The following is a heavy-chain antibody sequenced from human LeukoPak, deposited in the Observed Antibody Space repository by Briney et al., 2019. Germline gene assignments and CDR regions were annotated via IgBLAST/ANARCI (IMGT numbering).Heavy chain of an antibody. D-gene: IGHD2-2*01. CDR3: AREISCTSTIWHSHAFDI. V-gene: IGHV3-11*04. J-gene: IGHJ3*02. CDR1: GFTFSDYY. Sequence: GGSLRLSCAASGFTFSDYYMSWIRQAPGKGLEWVSYISSSGSTIYYADSVKGRFTISRDNAKNSLYLQMNSLRAEDTAVYYCAREISCTSTIWHSHAFDIWGQGTMVTVSS. CDR2: ISSSGSTI.